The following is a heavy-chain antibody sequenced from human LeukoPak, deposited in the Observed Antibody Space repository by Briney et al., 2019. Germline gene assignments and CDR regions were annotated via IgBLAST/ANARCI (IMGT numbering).Heavy chain of an antibody. CDR3: ATTSVGAQISQ. CDR1: GFNFTNHG. CDR2: ISDSGGTT. V-gene: IGHV3-23*01. J-gene: IGHJ4*01. D-gene: IGHD1-26*01. Sequence: GGSLRLSCAASGFNFTNHGMGWVRQAPGKGLEWVSGISDSGGTTKYADSVKGRFTISRDNSKNTLYLQMNSLMAEDTAIYYWATTSVGAQISQWRQATLVTVSS.